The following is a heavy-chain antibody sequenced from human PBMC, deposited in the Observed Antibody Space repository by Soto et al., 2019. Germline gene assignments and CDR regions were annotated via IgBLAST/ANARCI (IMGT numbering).Heavy chain of an antibody. J-gene: IGHJ6*02. V-gene: IGHV3-23*01. Sequence: EEQLLESGGDLVQPGGSLRLSCAASGFIINTYAMNWVRQAPGKGLEWVAGISERGESTRYAYSVEGRFTLSQQTSKNAICLQMSGLRAEGTAVYYCAKEEVDGHGIAYGMDVWGHGTMVIVSS. CDR3: AKEEVDGHGIAYGMDV. D-gene: IGHD6-19*01. CDR2: ISERGEST. CDR1: GFIINTYA.